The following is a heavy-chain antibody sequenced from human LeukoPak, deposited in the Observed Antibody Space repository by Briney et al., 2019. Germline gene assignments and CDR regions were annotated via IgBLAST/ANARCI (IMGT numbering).Heavy chain of an antibody. CDR1: GGSISSYY. V-gene: IGHV4-59*01. Sequence: SETLSLTCTVSGGSISSYYWSWIRQPPGKGLEWIGYIYYSGSTNYNPSLKSRVTISVDTSKNQFSLKLSSVTAADTAVYYCARGIHCSSTSCYLGSSYYYYYYMDVWGKGTTVTVSS. J-gene: IGHJ6*03. CDR2: IYYSGST. D-gene: IGHD2-2*01. CDR3: ARGIHCSSTSCYLGSSYYYYYYMDV.